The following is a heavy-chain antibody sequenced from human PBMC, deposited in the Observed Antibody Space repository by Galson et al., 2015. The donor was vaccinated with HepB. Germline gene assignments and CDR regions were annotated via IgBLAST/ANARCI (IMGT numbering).Heavy chain of an antibody. CDR3: ARTFYFDY. CDR2: LSSNEKNI. V-gene: IGHV3-30*04. CDR1: GFDVSAFA. Sequence: SLRLSCAASGFDVSAFAMHWVRQTPGKGPEWVAVLSSNEKNIYYADSVRGRFTISRDNSKDTLYLQMNSLRAEDTAVYYCARTFYFDYWGQGTPVTVSS. J-gene: IGHJ4*02.